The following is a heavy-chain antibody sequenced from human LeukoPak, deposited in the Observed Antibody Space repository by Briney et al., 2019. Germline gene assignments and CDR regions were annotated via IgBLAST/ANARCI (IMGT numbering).Heavy chain of an antibody. D-gene: IGHD5-18*01. CDR1: GGSISSYY. J-gene: IGHJ5*02. Sequence: SETLSLTCTVSGGSISSYYWSWIRQPPGKGLEWIGYIYYSGSTNYNPSLKSRVTISVDTSKNQFSLKLSSVTAADTAVYYCARVEDTAAPPKFGPWGQGTLVTVSS. CDR2: IYYSGST. V-gene: IGHV4-59*01. CDR3: ARVEDTAAPPKFGP.